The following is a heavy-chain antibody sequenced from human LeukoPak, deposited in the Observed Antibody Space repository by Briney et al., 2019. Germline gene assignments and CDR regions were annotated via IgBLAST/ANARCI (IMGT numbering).Heavy chain of an antibody. V-gene: IGHV3-9*01. Sequence: GGSLRLSCAASGLTFSSHWMHWVRQAPGKGLVWVSGISWNSGSTGYADSVKGRFTISRDNAKNSLYLQMNSLRAEDTALYYCAKDMTTVTTSGSDYWGQGTLVTVSS. J-gene: IGHJ4*02. CDR3: AKDMTTVTTSGSDY. CDR2: ISWNSGST. CDR1: GLTFSSHW. D-gene: IGHD4-17*01.